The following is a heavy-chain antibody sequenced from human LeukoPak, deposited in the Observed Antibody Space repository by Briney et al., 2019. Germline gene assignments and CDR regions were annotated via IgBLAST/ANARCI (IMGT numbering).Heavy chain of an antibody. CDR2: TYPGELDI. CDR1: GYNFNDYW. Sequence: GLSLKISCKGSGYNFNDYWIGWVRQLPGKGLEGLGLTYPGELDIRYSPSFQGKVTISANKSLNTAYLQWKSLNASDTAMYYCARHAFHNDNSDYCFAHWGQGTLVTVSS. CDR3: ARHAFHNDNSDYCFAH. V-gene: IGHV5-51*01. D-gene: IGHD3-22*01. J-gene: IGHJ4*02.